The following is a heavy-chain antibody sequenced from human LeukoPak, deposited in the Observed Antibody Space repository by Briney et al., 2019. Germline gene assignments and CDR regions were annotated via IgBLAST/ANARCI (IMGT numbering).Heavy chain of an antibody. V-gene: IGHV3-23*01. Sequence: PGGSLRLSCAASGFTFSSYAMSWVRQAPGKGLEWVSAISGSGGSTYYADSVKGRFTISRDNSKNTLYLQMNSLRAEDTAVYYCAKGTFWSSPNHSNYDYWGQGTLVTVSS. CDR3: AKGTFWSSPNHSNYDY. CDR1: GFTFSSYA. J-gene: IGHJ4*02. D-gene: IGHD4-11*01. CDR2: ISGSGGST.